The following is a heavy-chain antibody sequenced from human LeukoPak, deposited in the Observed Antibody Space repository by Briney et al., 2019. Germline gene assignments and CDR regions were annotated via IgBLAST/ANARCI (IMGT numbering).Heavy chain of an antibody. V-gene: IGHV1-18*04. CDR2: ISAYNGNT. CDR1: GYTFTGYY. D-gene: IGHD6-19*01. J-gene: IGHJ3*02. CDR3: ARDQIAVADHDAFDI. Sequence: ASVKVSCKASGYTFTGYYMHWVRQAPGQGLEWVGWISAYNGNTNYAQKLQGRVTMTTDTSTSTAYMELRSLRSDDTAVYYCARDQIAVADHDAFDIWGQGTMVTVSS.